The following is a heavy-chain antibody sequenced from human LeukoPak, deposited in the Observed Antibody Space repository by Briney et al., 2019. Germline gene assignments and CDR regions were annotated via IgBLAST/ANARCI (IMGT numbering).Heavy chain of an antibody. D-gene: IGHD2-2*01. Sequence: AGGSLRLSCAASGFTFSSYSMNWVRQAPGKGLEWVSSISSSSSYIYYADSVKGRFTISRDNAKNSLYLQMNSLRAEDTAVYYWARAPPSAWPVVVPAAMDVWGQGTTVTVSS. CDR1: GFTFSSYS. CDR2: ISSSSSYI. V-gene: IGHV3-21*01. J-gene: IGHJ6*02. CDR3: ARAPPSAWPVVVPAAMDV.